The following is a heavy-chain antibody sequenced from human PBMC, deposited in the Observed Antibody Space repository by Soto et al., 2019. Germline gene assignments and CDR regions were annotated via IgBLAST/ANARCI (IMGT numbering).Heavy chain of an antibody. CDR1: GYTFTSYY. Sequence: QVQLVQSGAEVKKPGASVKVSCKASGYTFTSYYMHWVRQAPGQGLEWMGIINPSGGSTSYAQKFQGRVTMTRDTSTSTFYMELSSLRSEDTAVYYCARDSRPYSLSGSYWGYYFDYWGQGTLVTVSS. D-gene: IGHD1-26*01. CDR2: INPSGGST. CDR3: ARDSRPYSLSGSYWGYYFDY. J-gene: IGHJ4*02. V-gene: IGHV1-46*01.